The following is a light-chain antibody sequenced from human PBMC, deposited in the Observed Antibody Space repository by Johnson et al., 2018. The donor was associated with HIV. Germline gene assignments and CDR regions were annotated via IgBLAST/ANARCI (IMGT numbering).Light chain of an antibody. V-gene: IGLV1-51*01. CDR1: SSNIGNNY. Sequence: QSVLTQPPSVSAAPGQKVTISCSGSSSNIGNNYVSWYQQFPGTAPKLLIYDNNKRPLGIPDRFSGSKSGTSATLGITGLQTGDEADYYCGTWDTSLSATADFGTGTKVTVL. CDR3: GTWDTSLSATAD. J-gene: IGLJ1*01. CDR2: DNN.